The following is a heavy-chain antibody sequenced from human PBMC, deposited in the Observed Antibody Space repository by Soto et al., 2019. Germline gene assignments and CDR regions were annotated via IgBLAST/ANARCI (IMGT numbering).Heavy chain of an antibody. CDR3: ARGPDSYGSLYHLDC. D-gene: IGHD3-10*01. Sequence: ASVKVSCKASGYTFTYYYIHWVRQAPGQGLEWMGIINPNSGSTTYAQRFQGRVTMTRDTSTSTVYMELTSLTSEDTAIYYCARGPDSYGSLYHLDCWGKGTLVTVSS. CDR1: GYTFTYYY. V-gene: IGHV1-46*01. CDR2: INPNSGST. J-gene: IGHJ4*02.